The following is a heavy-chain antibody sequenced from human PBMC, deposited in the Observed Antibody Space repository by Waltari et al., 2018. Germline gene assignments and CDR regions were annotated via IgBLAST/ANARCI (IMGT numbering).Heavy chain of an antibody. Sequence: QLQLQESGPGLVKPSETLSLTCTVSGGSISSSSYYWGWIRQPPGKGLEWIGSSYYSGGTYNNPALKSRGTISVDTSKNQFSLKLRSVTAADTAVYYCAIFYDLDAFDIWGQGTMVTVSS. V-gene: IGHV4-39*01. CDR1: GGSISSSSYY. D-gene: IGHD3-3*01. J-gene: IGHJ3*02. CDR3: AIFYDLDAFDI. CDR2: SYYSGGT.